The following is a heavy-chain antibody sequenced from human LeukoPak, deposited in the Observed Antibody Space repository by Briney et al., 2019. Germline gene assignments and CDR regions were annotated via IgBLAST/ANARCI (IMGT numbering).Heavy chain of an antibody. CDR3: ARCEYWSGPFDY. CDR1: GFTFSSYS. CDR2: ISSSSSYI. V-gene: IGHV3-21*01. J-gene: IGHJ4*02. D-gene: IGHD3-3*01. Sequence: GGSLRLSCAASGFTFSSYSMNWVRQAPGKGLEWVSSISSSSSYIYYADSVKGQFTISRDNAKNSLYLQRNSRRAEDTAVYNCARCEYWSGPFDYWGQGTLVTVSS.